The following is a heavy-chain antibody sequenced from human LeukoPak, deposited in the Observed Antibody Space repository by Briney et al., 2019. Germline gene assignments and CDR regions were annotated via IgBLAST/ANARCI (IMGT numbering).Heavy chain of an antibody. J-gene: IGHJ4*02. CDR2: IRYDGSNK. CDR3: AKDKARARGVMSY. CDR1: GFTFSSYG. Sequence: PGGSLRLSCAASGFTFSSYGMHWVRQAPGKGLEWVAFIRYDGSNKYYADSVKGRFTISRDNSKNTLYLQMNSLRAEDTAVYYCAKDKARARGVMSYWGQGTLVTVSS. V-gene: IGHV3-30*02. D-gene: IGHD3-10*01.